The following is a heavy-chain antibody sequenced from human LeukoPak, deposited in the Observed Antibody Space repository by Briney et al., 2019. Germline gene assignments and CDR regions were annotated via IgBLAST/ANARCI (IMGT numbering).Heavy chain of an antibody. Sequence: GGSLRLSCAASGFTFSDYYMSWIRQAPGKGLEWVSYISSSGGTIYYADSVKGRFTISRDNSKNTLYLQMNSLRAEDTAVYYCAKDENFSNWFDPWGQGTLVTVSS. D-gene: IGHD1-7*01. V-gene: IGHV3-11*04. CDR2: ISSSGGTI. J-gene: IGHJ5*02. CDR3: AKDENFSNWFDP. CDR1: GFTFSDYY.